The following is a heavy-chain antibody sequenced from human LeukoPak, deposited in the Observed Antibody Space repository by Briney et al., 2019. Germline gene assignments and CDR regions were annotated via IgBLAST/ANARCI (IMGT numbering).Heavy chain of an antibody. Sequence: SQTLSLTCTVSGGSISSGGYYWSWIRQHPGKGLEWIGYIYYSGSTYYNPSLKSRVTISVDTSKNQFSLKLSSVTAADTAVYYCARTIVVLPVAKNRPRKGSWFDPWGQGTLVTVSS. CDR3: ARTIVVLPVAKNRPRKGSWFDP. V-gene: IGHV4-31*03. D-gene: IGHD2-2*01. J-gene: IGHJ5*02. CDR2: IYYSGST. CDR1: GGSISSGGYY.